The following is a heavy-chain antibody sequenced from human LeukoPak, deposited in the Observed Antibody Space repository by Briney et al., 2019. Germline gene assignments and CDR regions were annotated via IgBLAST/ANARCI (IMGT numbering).Heavy chain of an antibody. V-gene: IGHV1-69*13. CDR3: ARDPYYGSGSYYYYYSMDV. CDR1: GGTFSSYA. CDR2: IIPIFGTA. D-gene: IGHD3-10*01. J-gene: IGHJ6*02. Sequence: GASVKVSCKASGGTFSSYAISWVRQAPGQGPEWMGGIIPIFGTANYAQKFQGRVTITADESTSTAYMELSSLRPEDTAVYYCARDPYYGSGSYYYYYSMDVWGQGTTVTVSS.